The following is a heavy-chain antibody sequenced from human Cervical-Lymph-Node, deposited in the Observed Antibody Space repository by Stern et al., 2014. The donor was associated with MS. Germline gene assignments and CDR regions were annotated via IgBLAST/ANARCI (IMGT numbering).Heavy chain of an antibody. Sequence: QVTLRESGPALVKPTQTLTLTCTFSEFSLSTSGMCVSWIRQPPGKALEWLALIAWDDDKYYSPSLKTRLTISKDTSKNHVVPSLTNMDPVDTDTYYCARIQEDGPSYYGMDVWGQGTTVTVYS. V-gene: IGHV2-70*01. J-gene: IGHJ6*02. CDR2: IAWDDDK. CDR3: ARIQEDGPSYYGMDV. CDR1: EFSLSTSGMC. D-gene: IGHD4-17*01.